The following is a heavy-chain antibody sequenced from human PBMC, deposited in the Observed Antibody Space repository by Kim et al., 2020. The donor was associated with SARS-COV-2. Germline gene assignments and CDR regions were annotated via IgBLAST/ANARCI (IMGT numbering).Heavy chain of an antibody. CDR2: IYYSGST. J-gene: IGHJ6*02. CDR1: GGSISSRGYY. CDR3: ARAHRTIFGVVEYMDV. Sequence: SETLSLTCTVSGGSISSRGYYWSWIRQHPGKGLEWIGYIYYSGSTYYNPSLKSRVTISVDTSKNQFSLKLSSVTAADTAVYYCARAHRTIFGVVEYMDVWGQGTTVTVSS. D-gene: IGHD3-3*01. V-gene: IGHV4-31*03.